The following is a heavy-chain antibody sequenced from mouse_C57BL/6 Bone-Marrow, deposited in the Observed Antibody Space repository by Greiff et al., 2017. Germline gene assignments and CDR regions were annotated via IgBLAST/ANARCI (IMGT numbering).Heavy chain of an antibody. CDR3: VRLTGEGDY. V-gene: IGHV10-3*01. D-gene: IGHD4-1*01. J-gene: IGHJ3*01. CDR1: GFTFNTYA. Sequence: EVMLVESGGGLVQPKGSLKLSCAASGFTFNTYAMHWVRQAPGKGLEWVARICSKSSNYATYYADSVKDRFTISRDDSQSMLYLQINNLKTEDTAMYYCVRLTGEGDYWGQGTLVTVSA. CDR2: ICSKSSNYAT.